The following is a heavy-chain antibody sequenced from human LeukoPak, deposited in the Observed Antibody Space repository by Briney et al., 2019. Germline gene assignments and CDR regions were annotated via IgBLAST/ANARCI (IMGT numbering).Heavy chain of an antibody. CDR2: ISSSSSYI. CDR3: ARVATFGVVIGFDY. CDR1: GFTFSSYS. Sequence: PGGSLRLSCAASGFTFSSYSMNWVRQAPGKGLEWGSSISSSSSYIYYADSVKGRFTISRDNAKNSLYLQMNSLRAEDTAVYYCARVATFGVVIGFDYWGQGTLVTVSS. J-gene: IGHJ4*02. D-gene: IGHD3-3*01. V-gene: IGHV3-21*01.